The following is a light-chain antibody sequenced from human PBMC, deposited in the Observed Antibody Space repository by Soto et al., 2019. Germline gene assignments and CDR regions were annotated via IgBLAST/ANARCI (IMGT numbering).Light chain of an antibody. Sequence: QSALTQPASLSGSPGQSITMFCTGTSNDVGGYNYVSWYQQHPGKAPKLIIYEVSNRPSGISSRFSGSKSANTASLTISGLQAEDEAEYHCSSFTGSTTWVFGGGTKLTVL. J-gene: IGLJ3*02. CDR2: EVS. CDR1: SNDVGGYNY. CDR3: SSFTGSTTWV. V-gene: IGLV2-14*01.